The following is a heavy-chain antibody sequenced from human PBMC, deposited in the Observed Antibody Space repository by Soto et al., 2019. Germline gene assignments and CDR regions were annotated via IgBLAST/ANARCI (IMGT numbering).Heavy chain of an antibody. J-gene: IGHJ6*02. CDR3: ARQGCSSTSCYGSRVDYYGMDV. CDR1: EGSCISYG. D-gene: IGHD2-2*01. V-gene: IGHV5-51*01. CDR2: IYPGDSDT. Sequence: IWRKGAEGSCISYGSGWVSQIPGKGLGWMGIIYPGDSDTRYSPSFQGQVTISADKSISTAYLQWSSLKASDTAMYYCARQGCSSTSCYGSRVDYYGMDVWGQGTTVTAP.